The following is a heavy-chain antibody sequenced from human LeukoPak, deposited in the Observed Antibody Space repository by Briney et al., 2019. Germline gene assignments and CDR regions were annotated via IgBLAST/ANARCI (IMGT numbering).Heavy chain of an antibody. V-gene: IGHV4-61*02. Sequence: SQTLSLTCTVSGGSFTSGNYKWSWLRQPAGKGLEWIGRIYTNGNTYYSPSLKSRATISIDMSKNQFFLKLSSVTAADTAVYYCARGPDHAKVGYWGQGTLVTVSS. D-gene: IGHD1-26*01. CDR1: GGSFTSGNYK. CDR3: ARGPDHAKVGY. CDR2: IYTNGNT. J-gene: IGHJ4*02.